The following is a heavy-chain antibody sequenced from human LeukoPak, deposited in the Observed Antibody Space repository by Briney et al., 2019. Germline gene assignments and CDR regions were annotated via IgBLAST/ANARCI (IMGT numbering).Heavy chain of an antibody. CDR1: GYSISSGYY. D-gene: IGHD3-9*01. CDR3: ARISLVLYDDILTGYRAKHFDY. CDR2: IYHGGST. J-gene: IGHJ4*02. Sequence: PSETLSLTCTVSGYSISSGYYWGWIRQPPGKGLEWIGSIYHGGSTYYNPSLKSRVTISVDTSKNQFSLKLSSVTAADTAVYYCARISLVLYDDILTGYRAKHFDYWGQGTLVTVSS. V-gene: IGHV4-38-2*02.